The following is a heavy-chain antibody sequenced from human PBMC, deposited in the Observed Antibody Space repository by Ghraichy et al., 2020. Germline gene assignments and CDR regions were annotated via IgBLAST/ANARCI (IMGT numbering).Heavy chain of an antibody. V-gene: IGHV4-30-2*01. CDR1: GGSISSGGYS. J-gene: IGHJ6*02. Sequence: SETLSLTCAVSGGSISSGGYSWSWIRQPPGKGLEWIGYIYHSGSTYYNPSLKSRVTISVDRSKNQFSLKLSSVTAADTAVYYCARDRVRHDFWSGKLDYYYGMDVWGQGTTVTVSS. CDR2: IYHSGST. D-gene: IGHD3-3*01. CDR3: ARDRVRHDFWSGKLDYYYGMDV.